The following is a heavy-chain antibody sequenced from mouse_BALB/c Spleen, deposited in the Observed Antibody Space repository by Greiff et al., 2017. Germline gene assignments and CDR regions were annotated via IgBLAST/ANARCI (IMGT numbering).Heavy chain of an antibody. CDR2: ISNGGGST. D-gene: IGHD2-12*01. J-gene: IGHJ4*01. CDR3: ARHPLYYCYAMDY. V-gene: IGHV5-12-2*01. CDR1: GFTFSSYT. Sequence: EVQRVESGGGLVQPGGSLKLSCAASGFTFSSYTMSWVRQTPEKRLEWVAYISNGGGSTYYPDTVKGRFTISRDNAKNTLYLQMSSLKSEDTAMYYCARHPLYYCYAMDYWGQGTSVTVSS.